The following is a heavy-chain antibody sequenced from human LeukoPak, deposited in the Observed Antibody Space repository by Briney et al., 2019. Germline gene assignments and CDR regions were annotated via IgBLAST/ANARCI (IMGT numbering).Heavy chain of an antibody. CDR3: AKEEYFDWLTGY. CDR1: GFTFSSYA. D-gene: IGHD3-9*01. V-gene: IGHV3-23*01. CDR2: ISGSGGST. Sequence: GGSLRLSCAASGFTFSSYAMRWVRQATGKGLEWVSAISGSGGSTYYADSVKGRLTISRDNSKNTLYLQMNSLRAEDTAVYYCAKEEYFDWLTGYWGQGTLVTVSS. J-gene: IGHJ4*02.